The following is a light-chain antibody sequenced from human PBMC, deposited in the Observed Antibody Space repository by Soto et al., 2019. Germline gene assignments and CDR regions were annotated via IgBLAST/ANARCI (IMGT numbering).Light chain of an antibody. V-gene: IGLV2-23*01. J-gene: IGLJ3*02. CDR3: CSYAGSSTWV. CDR2: EGN. CDR1: SSDVGSYKL. Sequence: QSVLTQPASVSGSPGQSITISCTGTSSDVGSYKLVSWYQQHPGKAPKLMIYEGNERPSGVSNRFSGSKSGNTASLTISGLQAEDEADYYCCSYAGSSTWVFGGGNKLTVL.